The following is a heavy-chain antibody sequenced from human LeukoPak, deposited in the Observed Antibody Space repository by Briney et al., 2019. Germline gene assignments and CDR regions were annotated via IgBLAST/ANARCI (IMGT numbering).Heavy chain of an antibody. Sequence: ASVKVSCKASGYTFTNFDINWVRQATGQGLEWMGWMNLKTGNTGSAQKLQGRVTITGNTSISTAYMELSSLRSEDTAVYYCVRIDYSNAFDIWGQGTMVTVSS. CDR2: MNLKTGNT. J-gene: IGHJ3*02. D-gene: IGHD4-11*01. CDR1: GYTFTNFD. V-gene: IGHV1-8*01. CDR3: VRIDYSNAFDI.